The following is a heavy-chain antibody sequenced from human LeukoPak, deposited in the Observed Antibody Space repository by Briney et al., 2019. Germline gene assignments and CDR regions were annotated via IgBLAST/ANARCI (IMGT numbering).Heavy chain of an antibody. CDR3: TKDAGPTLNWFDP. CDR1: GFIFSSYG. V-gene: IGHV3-23*01. J-gene: IGHJ5*02. CDR2: MSAGGENT. D-gene: IGHD1-14*01. Sequence: GGSLRLSCAASGFIFSSYGMAWVRQAPGKGVEWVSTMSAGGENTHYADSVKGRFTISRDNSKDTLYLEMNSLRAEDTAVYYCTKDAGPTLNWFDPWGQGTRVTVSS.